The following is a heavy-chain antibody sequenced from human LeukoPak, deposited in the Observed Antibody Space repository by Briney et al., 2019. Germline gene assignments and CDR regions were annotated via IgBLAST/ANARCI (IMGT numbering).Heavy chain of an antibody. D-gene: IGHD3-9*01. CDR1: GGSFSDYY. CDR2: INHSGST. J-gene: IGHJ4*02. V-gene: IGHV4-34*01. CDR3: ARGGDDILTGPTPLY. Sequence: SETLSLTCAVYGGSFSDYYWSWIRKPPGKGLEWIGEINHSGSTNYNPSLKSRVTISVDTSKNQFSLKLSSVTAADTAVYYCARGGDDILTGPTPLYWGQGTLVTVSS.